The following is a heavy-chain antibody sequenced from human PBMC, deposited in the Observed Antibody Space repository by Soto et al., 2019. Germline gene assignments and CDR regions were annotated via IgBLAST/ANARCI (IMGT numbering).Heavy chain of an antibody. CDR1: GFTFSSYE. J-gene: IGHJ6*02. CDR2: ISSSGSTI. V-gene: IGHV3-48*03. Sequence: GGSLRLSCAASGFTFSSYEMNWVRQAPGKGLEWVSYISSSGSTIYYADSVKGRFTISRDNAKNSLYLQMNSLRAEDTTVYYCARPRWSIAAAGTVGMDVWGQGNTVTVSS. CDR3: ARPRWSIAAAGTVGMDV. D-gene: IGHD6-13*01.